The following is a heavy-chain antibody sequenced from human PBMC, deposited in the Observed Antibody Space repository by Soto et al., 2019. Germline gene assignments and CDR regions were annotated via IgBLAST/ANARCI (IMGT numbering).Heavy chain of an antibody. CDR2: ISYDGSNK. CDR3: AKDRDYDILTGHYARAGYDAFDI. CDR1: GFTFSSDG. J-gene: IGHJ3*02. Sequence: QVQLVESGGGVVQPGRSLRLSCAASGFTFSSDGMHWVRQAPGKGLEWVAVISYDGSNKYYADSVKGRFTISRDNSKNTLYLQMNSLRAEDTAVYYCAKDRDYDILTGHYARAGYDAFDIWGQGTMVTVSS. V-gene: IGHV3-30*18. D-gene: IGHD3-9*01.